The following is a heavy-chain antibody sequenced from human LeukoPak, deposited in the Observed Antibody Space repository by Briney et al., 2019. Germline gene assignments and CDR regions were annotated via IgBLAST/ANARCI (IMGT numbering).Heavy chain of an antibody. CDR1: GFTVSSNY. D-gene: IGHD2-15*01. J-gene: IGHJ5*02. CDR3: ARAPRYCSGGSCYGDEINWFDP. Sequence: GGSLRLSCAASGFTVSSNYMSWVRQAPGKGLEWVSVIYSGGSTDYADSVKGRFTISRDNSKNTLYLQMNSLRSDDTAVYYCARAPRYCSGGSCYGDEINWFDPWGQGTLVTVSS. V-gene: IGHV3-53*05. CDR2: IYSGGST.